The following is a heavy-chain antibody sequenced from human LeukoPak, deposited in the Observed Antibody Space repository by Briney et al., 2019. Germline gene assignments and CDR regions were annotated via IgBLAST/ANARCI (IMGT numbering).Heavy chain of an antibody. CDR1: GYTFTSYG. CDR2: INSYSDNT. V-gene: IGHV1-18*01. Sequence: ASVKVSCKASGYTFTSYGISWPRQAPGQGLEWMGWINSYSDNTNYAQKFQGRVTMTTDTSTTTVYMELRSLTSDDTAVYYCARDRSGGTYYVYWGQGTLVTVSS. D-gene: IGHD1-26*01. J-gene: IGHJ4*02. CDR3: ARDRSGGTYYVY.